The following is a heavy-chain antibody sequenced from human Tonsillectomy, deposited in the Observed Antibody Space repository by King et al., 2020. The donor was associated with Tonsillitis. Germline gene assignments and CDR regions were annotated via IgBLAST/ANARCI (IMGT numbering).Heavy chain of an antibody. J-gene: IGHJ6*02. V-gene: IGHV4-39*07. CDR2: IYYSGTT. CDR1: GDSISSSYYC. D-gene: IGHD6-6*01. Sequence: LQLQESGPGLVKPSETLSLTCTVSGDSISSSYYCWGWIRQPPGKGLEWIGSIYYSGTTYYNPSLKSRVTISVDTSKNQFSLNLSSVTAADTAVYYCERTGAIGAPLGYYYGMDVWGQGTTVTVSS. CDR3: ERTGAIGAPLGYYYGMDV.